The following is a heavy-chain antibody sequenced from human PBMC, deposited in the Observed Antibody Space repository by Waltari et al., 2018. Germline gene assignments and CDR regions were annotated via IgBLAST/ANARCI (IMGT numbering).Heavy chain of an antibody. V-gene: IGHV3-48*01. CDR3: AREGYSYELGY. J-gene: IGHJ4*02. CDR2: ISSSSRTI. CDR1: GFTFSSYR. D-gene: IGHD5-18*01. Sequence: EVQLVESGGGLVQPGGSLRLSCAASGFTFSSYRMNWVRQAPGKGLEWVAYISSSSRTIYYADSVKGRFTISRDNAKNSLYLQMNSLRAEDTAVYYCAREGYSYELGYWGQGTLVTVSS.